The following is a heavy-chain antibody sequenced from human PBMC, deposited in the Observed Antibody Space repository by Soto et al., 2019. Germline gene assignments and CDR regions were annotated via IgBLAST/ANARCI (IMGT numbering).Heavy chain of an antibody. V-gene: IGHV3-30*03. Sequence: PGGSLSLSCAASGFTFSAFGMHWVRQTPGRGLEWVAYISFDGSAKQYAGSVRGRFSISRDNSGNTLYLQMNSLRLDDSAIYYCASAFPVGAPYYFDYWGQGTLVTVSS. J-gene: IGHJ4*02. CDR3: ASAFPVGAPYYFDY. CDR2: ISFDGSAK. CDR1: GFTFSAFG. D-gene: IGHD1-26*01.